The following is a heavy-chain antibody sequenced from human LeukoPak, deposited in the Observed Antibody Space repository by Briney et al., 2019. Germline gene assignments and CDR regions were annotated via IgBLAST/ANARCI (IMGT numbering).Heavy chain of an antibody. J-gene: IGHJ5*02. CDR3: ARVVGRRLARDGTGNWFDP. Sequence: ASVKVSCKASGYTFTSYAMNWVRQAPGQGLEWMGWINTNTGNPTYAQGFTGRFVFSLDTSVSTAYLQISSLKAEDTAVYYCARVVGRRLARDGTGNWFDPWGQGTLVTVSS. CDR2: INTNTGNP. V-gene: IGHV7-4-1*02. CDR1: GYTFTSYA. D-gene: IGHD1-14*01.